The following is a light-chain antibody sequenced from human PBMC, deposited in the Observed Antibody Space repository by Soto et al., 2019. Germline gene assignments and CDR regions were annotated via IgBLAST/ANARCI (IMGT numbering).Light chain of an antibody. V-gene: IGLV2-11*01. CDR3: CSYAGSYSFDVI. CDR1: SSDVGGYNY. Sequence: QSALTQPRSVSGSPGQSVTISCTGTSSDVGGYNYVSWYQQHPGKAPKLMIHDVTKRPSGVPDRFSGSKSGNRASLTISGLQAEDAADYYCCSYAGSYSFDVIFGGGTKLTGL. CDR2: DVT. J-gene: IGLJ2*01.